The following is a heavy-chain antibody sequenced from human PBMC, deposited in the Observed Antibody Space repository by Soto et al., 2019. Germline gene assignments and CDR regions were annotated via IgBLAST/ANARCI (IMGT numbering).Heavy chain of an antibody. CDR3: ARGEHIVLMVPWFDP. V-gene: IGHV1-69*13. J-gene: IGHJ5*02. CDR1: GGTFSSYA. CDR2: IVPIFGTA. D-gene: IGHD2-8*01. Sequence: ASVKVSCKASGGTFSSYAISWVRQAPGQGLEWMGGIVPIFGTANYAQKFQGRVTITADESTSTAYMELSSLRSEDTAVYYCARGEHIVLMVPWFDPWGQGTLVTVSS.